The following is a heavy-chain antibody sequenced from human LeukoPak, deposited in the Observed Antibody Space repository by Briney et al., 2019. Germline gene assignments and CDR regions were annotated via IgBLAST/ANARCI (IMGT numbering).Heavy chain of an antibody. CDR3: ARRYSNSSEGYDH. V-gene: IGHV1-2*02. D-gene: IGHD6-6*01. CDR1: GYTFTGYY. J-gene: IGHJ4*02. CDR2: INPNGGGT. Sequence: ASVKVSCKASGYTFTGYYMHWVRQAPGQGLEWMGWINPNGGGTNYAGKFQGRVTMTRDTSISAAYMDLTRLRSDDTAVYYCARRYSNSSEGYDHWGQGTLVAVSS.